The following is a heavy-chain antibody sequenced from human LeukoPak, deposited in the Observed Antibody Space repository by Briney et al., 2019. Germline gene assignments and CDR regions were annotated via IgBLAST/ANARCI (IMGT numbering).Heavy chain of an antibody. J-gene: IGHJ4*02. D-gene: IGHD3-10*01. CDR2: ISSSGGTI. Sequence: PGGSLRLSCAASGFTFRSYEMNWARQAPGKGLEWVSYISSSGGTIYYADSVKGRFTISRDNAKNSLHLQMNSLRAEVTAVYYCARGASHYGSGSYYNALDYWGQGTLVTVSS. CDR3: ARGASHYGSGSYYNALDY. CDR1: GFTFRSYE. V-gene: IGHV3-48*03.